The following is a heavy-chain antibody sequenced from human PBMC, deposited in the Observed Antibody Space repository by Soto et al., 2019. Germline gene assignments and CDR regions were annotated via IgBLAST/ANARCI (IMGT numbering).Heavy chain of an antibody. J-gene: IGHJ4*02. CDR1: GFTFSSSA. CDR2: ISYDGSNK. V-gene: IGHV3-30-3*01. Sequence: GGSLRLSCAASGFTFSSSAMHWVRQAPGKGLEWVAVISYDGSNKYYADSVKGRFTISRDNSKNTLYLQKNSLRAEDTAVYYCAKDLAPMTTVRVYWGRGTLVTVSS. CDR3: AKDLAPMTTVRVY. D-gene: IGHD4-4*01.